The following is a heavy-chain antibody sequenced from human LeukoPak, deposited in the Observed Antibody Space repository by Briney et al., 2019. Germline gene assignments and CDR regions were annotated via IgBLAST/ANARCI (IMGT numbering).Heavy chain of an antibody. V-gene: IGHV4-39*07. CDR3: ARAVSAYYYYMDV. D-gene: IGHD1-26*01. J-gene: IGHJ6*03. CDR2: IYYSGST. CDR1: GGSTSSGYY. Sequence: SETLSLTCTVSGGSTSSGYYWGWIRQPPGKGLEWIGSIYYSGSTYYNPSLKSRVTISVDTSKCQFSLKLSSVTAADTAVYYCARAVSAYYYYMDVWGKGTTVTVSS.